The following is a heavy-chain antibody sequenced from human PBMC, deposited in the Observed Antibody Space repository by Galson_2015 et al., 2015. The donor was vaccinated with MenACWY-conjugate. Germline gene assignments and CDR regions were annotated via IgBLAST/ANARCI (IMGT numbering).Heavy chain of an antibody. CDR1: GFNFTNYA. Sequence: SLRLSCAASGFNFTNYAMSWVRQAPGKGLEWVSAISGSGGSTYSADSVKGRFTISRDNSKNTLYLQMNSLRTEVTAVYYCAKDLSARGSGYRTIPDSWGQGTLVTVST. CDR2: ISGSGGST. CDR3: AKDLSARGSGYRTIPDS. J-gene: IGHJ4*02. D-gene: IGHD3-3*01. V-gene: IGHV3-23*01.